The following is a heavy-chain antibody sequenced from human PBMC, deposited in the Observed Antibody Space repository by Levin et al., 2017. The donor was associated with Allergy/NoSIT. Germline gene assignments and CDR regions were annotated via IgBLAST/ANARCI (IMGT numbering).Heavy chain of an antibody. D-gene: IGHD2-15*01. CDR3: AKDGHSGGSCYSDFQH. J-gene: IGHJ1*01. CDR1: GFTFSSYA. CDR2: ISGSGGST. Sequence: PGGSLRLSCAASGFTFSSYAMSWVRQAPGKGLEWVSAISGSGGSTYYADSVKGRFTISRDNSKNTLYLQMNSLRAEDTAVYYCAKDGHSGGSCYSDFQHWGQGTLVTVSS. V-gene: IGHV3-23*01.